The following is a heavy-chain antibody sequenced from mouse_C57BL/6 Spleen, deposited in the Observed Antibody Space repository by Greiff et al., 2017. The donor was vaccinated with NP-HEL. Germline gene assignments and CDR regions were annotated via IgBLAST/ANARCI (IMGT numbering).Heavy chain of an antibody. V-gene: IGHV1-81*01. CDR3: ARKNHYDGYYDY. Sequence: QVQLKESGAELARPGASVKLSCKASGYTFTSYGISWVKQRTGQGLEWIGEIYPRSGNTYYNEKFKGKATLTADKSSSTAYMELRSLTSEDSAVYFCARKNHYDGYYDYWGQGTTLTVSS. D-gene: IGHD2-3*01. CDR2: IYPRSGNT. J-gene: IGHJ2*01. CDR1: GYTFTSYG.